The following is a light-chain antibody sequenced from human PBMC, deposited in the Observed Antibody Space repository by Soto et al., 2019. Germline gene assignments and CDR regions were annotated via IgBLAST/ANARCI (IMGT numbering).Light chain of an antibody. CDR3: CSYAGSYTYV. CDR2: DVS. J-gene: IGLJ1*01. V-gene: IGLV2-11*01. CDR1: SSDVGGYNY. Sequence: QSVLTQPRSVSGSPGQSVTISCTGTSSDVGGYNYVSWYEQHPGKAPKFMIYDVSKRPSGVPDRFSGSKSGNTASLTISGVQAEDEADYYCCSYAGSYTYVFGTGTKVTVL.